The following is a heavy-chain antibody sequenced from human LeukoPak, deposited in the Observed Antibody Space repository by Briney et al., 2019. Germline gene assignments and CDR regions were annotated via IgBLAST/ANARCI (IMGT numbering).Heavy chain of an antibody. CDR2: INPNSGGT. CDR1: GYTFTGYY. Sequence: ASVKVSCKASGYTFTGYYMHWVRQAPGQGLEWMGWINPNSGGTNYAQKFQGRVTMTRDTSISTAYMELSRLRSDDTAVYYCARCSRGSSGCTDYWGQGTLVTVSS. J-gene: IGHJ4*02. D-gene: IGHD6-19*01. V-gene: IGHV1-2*02. CDR3: ARCSRGSSGCTDY.